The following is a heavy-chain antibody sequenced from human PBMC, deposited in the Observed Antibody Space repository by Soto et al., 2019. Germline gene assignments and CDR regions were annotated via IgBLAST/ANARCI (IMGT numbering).Heavy chain of an antibody. CDR3: ARDTNDILTGQKRYFDY. V-gene: IGHV3-43*01. CDR1: GFSFEDYT. D-gene: IGHD3-9*01. J-gene: IGHJ4*02. CDR2: ISWDGGRT. Sequence: GGSLRLSCAASGFSFEDYTMHWVRHGPGKGPEWISLISWDGGRTLYSDSVKGRFIISRDNSKNSLYLQMNSLTTEDTALYYCARDTNDILTGQKRYFDYWGQGILVTVSS.